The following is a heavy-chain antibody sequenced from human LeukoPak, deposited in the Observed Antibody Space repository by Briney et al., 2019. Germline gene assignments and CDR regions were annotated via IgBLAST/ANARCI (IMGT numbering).Heavy chain of an antibody. Sequence: GGSLRISCADSGSTFDDYGMSWVRQAPGKGLEWVSGINWNGGSTGYADSVKGRFTISRDNAKNSLYLQMNSLRAEDTALYYCARADDYDTTDSAFDIWGQGTMVTVSS. V-gene: IGHV3-20*04. J-gene: IGHJ3*02. CDR3: ARADDYDTTDSAFDI. CDR1: GSTFDDYG. CDR2: INWNGGST. D-gene: IGHD3-22*01.